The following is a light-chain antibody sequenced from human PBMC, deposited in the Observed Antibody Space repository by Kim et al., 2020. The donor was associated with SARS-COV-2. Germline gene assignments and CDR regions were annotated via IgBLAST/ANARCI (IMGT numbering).Light chain of an antibody. CDR2: DVS. CDR3: SSYTSSSTWV. CDR1: SGDVGGYNY. Sequence: GHSITISWSGTSGDVGGYNYVSWNHQHPGKVPKLMIYDVSNRPSGVSNRFSGSKSGNTASLTISGLQAEDETDYYCSSYTSSSTWVFGGGTQLTVL. V-gene: IGLV2-14*04. J-gene: IGLJ3*02.